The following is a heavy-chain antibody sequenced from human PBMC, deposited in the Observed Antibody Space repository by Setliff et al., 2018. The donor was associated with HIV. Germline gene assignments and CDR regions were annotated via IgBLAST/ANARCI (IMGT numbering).Heavy chain of an antibody. Sequence: ASETLSLTCAVYGGSFSGYYWSWIRQPPGKGLEWIGEINHDRTTNYNPSLKSRVTVSVDTSKNQFSLTLNSVTAADTAVYYCARGWVRGPIISPGTYFSYGLDVWGQGTPVTVSS. CDR1: GGSFSGYY. D-gene: IGHD3-10*01. CDR2: INHDRTT. V-gene: IGHV4-34*01. CDR3: ARGWVRGPIISPGTYFSYGLDV. J-gene: IGHJ6*02.